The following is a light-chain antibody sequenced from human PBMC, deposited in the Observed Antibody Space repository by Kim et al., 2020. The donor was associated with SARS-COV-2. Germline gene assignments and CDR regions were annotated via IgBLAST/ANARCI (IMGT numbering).Light chain of an antibody. CDR2: GRN. CDR1: RLRSYY. J-gene: IGLJ2*01. V-gene: IGLV3-19*01. CDR3: QSRDSGGKVI. Sequence: SSELTQDPVVSVALGQTVRITCQGDRLRSYYATWYQQKPRQAPVLVIYGRNDRPSGIPDRFSGSASGNTASLTISGTQAEDEADFYCQSRDSGGKVIFGGGTKVTVL.